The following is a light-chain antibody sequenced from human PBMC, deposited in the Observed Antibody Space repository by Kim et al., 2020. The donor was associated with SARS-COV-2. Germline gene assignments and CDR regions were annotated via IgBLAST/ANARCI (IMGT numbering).Light chain of an antibody. V-gene: IGLV3-1*01. CDR2: QDT. CDR1: KLVDKY. CDR3: QAWDNTWV. J-gene: IGLJ3*02. Sequence: SYELTQPPSVSVSPGQTVTITCSGDKLVDKYSSWYQQQPGQAPVLVIYQDTKRPSGIPERFVGSNSGNTATLTISGAQAMDEADYYCQAWDNTWVFGGGTQLTVL.